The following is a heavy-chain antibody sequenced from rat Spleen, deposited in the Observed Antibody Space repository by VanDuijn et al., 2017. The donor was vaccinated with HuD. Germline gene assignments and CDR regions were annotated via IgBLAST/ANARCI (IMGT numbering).Heavy chain of an antibody. CDR1: GFTFSDYY. CDR3: SRGGATRFDY. V-gene: IGHV5-7*01. J-gene: IGHJ2*01. Sequence: EVQLVESGGGLVQPGRSLKLSCAASGFTFSDYYMAWVRQAPKKGLEWVASISSDGSNTYYRDSVKGRFTVSRDNEQNILYLQMDSLRSEDTATYYCSRGGATRFDYWGQGVMVTVSS. D-gene: IGHD1-11*01. CDR2: ISSDGSNT.